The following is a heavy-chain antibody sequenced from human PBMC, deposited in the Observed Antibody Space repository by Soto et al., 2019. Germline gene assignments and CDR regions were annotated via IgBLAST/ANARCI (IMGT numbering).Heavy chain of an antibody. CDR3: ARLRRYSYRGDI. CDR1: GGTFSSYA. D-gene: IGHD5-18*01. Sequence: QVQLVQSGAEVKKPGSSVKVSCKASGGTFSSYAISWVRQAPGQGLEWMGGIIPIFGTANYAQKFQGRVTIXAAXATSTAYVELSSLRSEDTAVYYCARLRRYSYRGDIWGQGTMVTVSA. J-gene: IGHJ3*02. V-gene: IGHV1-69*12. CDR2: IIPIFGTA.